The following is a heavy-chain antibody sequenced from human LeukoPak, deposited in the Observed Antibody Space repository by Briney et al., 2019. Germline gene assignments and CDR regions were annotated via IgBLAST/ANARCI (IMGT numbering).Heavy chain of an antibody. CDR2: INPNSGGT. J-gene: IGHJ6*03. CDR3: ARDPRGSSSWNYYYYMDV. D-gene: IGHD6-13*01. CDR1: GYTFTGYY. Sequence: ASVKVSCKASGYTFTGYYMHWVRQAPGQGLEWMGWINPNSGGTNYAQKFQGRVTMTRDTSISTAYMELSRLRSDDTAVYYCARDPRGSSSWNYYYYMDVWGKGTMVTVSS. V-gene: IGHV1-2*02.